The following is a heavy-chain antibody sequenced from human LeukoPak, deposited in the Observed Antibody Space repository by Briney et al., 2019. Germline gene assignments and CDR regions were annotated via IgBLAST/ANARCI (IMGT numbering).Heavy chain of an antibody. CDR3: ARDLSGPLDY. V-gene: IGHV3-23*01. D-gene: IGHD5-12*01. CDR1: GFTFSSYA. CDR2: ISGSGGST. Sequence: GGSLRLSCAVSGFTFSSYAMSWVRQAPGKGLEWVSGISGSGGSTVYADSVQGRFTISRDNSKNTLYLQMNSLRAEDTAVYYCARDLSGPLDYWGQGTLVTVSS. J-gene: IGHJ4*02.